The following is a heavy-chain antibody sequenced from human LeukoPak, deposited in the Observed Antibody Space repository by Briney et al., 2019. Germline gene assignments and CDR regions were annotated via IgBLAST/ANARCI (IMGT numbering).Heavy chain of an antibody. D-gene: IGHD1-26*01. J-gene: IGHJ6*02. CDR1: GGSISSYY. V-gene: IGHV4-59*08. Sequence: SETLSLTCTVSGGSISSYYWSWIRQPPGKGLEWIGYIYYSGSTNYNPSLKSRVTISVDTSKNQFSLKLSSVTAADTAVYYCARQVAGSGAYYYCGMDVWGQGTTVTVSS. CDR3: ARQVAGSGAYYYCGMDV. CDR2: IYYSGST.